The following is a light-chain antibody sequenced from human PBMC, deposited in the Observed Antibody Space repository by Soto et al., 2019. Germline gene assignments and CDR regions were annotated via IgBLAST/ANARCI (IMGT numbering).Light chain of an antibody. V-gene: IGKV3-15*01. CDR3: QQYNNWPPIT. Sequence: EIALTQSPCTLSLSPGERATLSCRASQSVSSNLAWYQQKPGQAPRLLIYGASTRATGIPARFSGSGSGTEFTLTISSLQSEDFAVYYCQQYNNWPPITFGQGTRLEIK. CDR2: GAS. J-gene: IGKJ5*01. CDR1: QSVSSN.